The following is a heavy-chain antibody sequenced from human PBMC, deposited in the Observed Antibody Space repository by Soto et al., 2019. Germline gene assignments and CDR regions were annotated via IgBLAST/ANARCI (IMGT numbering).Heavy chain of an antibody. Sequence: QVQLVQSGAEVKKPGASVKVSCKASGYTFTSYGISWVRQAPGQGLEWMGWISAYNGNTNYAQKLQGRVTMTTDTSTSTANMELRSLRSDDTAVYYCARDRVYYYDSSGSFDYWGQGTLVTVSS. V-gene: IGHV1-18*01. D-gene: IGHD3-22*01. CDR3: ARDRVYYYDSSGSFDY. CDR2: ISAYNGNT. J-gene: IGHJ4*02. CDR1: GYTFTSYG.